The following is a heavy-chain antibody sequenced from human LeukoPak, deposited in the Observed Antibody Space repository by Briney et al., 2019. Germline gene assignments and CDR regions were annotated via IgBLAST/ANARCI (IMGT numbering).Heavy chain of an antibody. V-gene: IGHV3-74*01. CDR2: INSDGSST. Sequence: PGGSLRLSCAASGFTFSSYWMHWVRQAPGKGLVWVSRINSDGSSTSYADSVKGRFTISRDNAKNTLYLQMNSLRAEDTAVYYCAKDRHIIAAAGTCFDYWGQGTLVTVSS. J-gene: IGHJ4*02. D-gene: IGHD6-13*01. CDR1: GFTFSSYW. CDR3: AKDRHIIAAAGTCFDY.